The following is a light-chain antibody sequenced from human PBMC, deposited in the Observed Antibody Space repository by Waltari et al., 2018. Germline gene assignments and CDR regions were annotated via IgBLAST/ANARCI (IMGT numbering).Light chain of an antibody. CDR2: DNN. J-gene: IGLJ2*01. CDR3: GTWDSSLSAVI. V-gene: IGLV1-51*01. CDR1: SPNLGHTI. Sequence: QSVLPQPPSVSAAPGQKVTIPSSGRSPNLGHTIVSMYQQLPGTAPKLLIFDNNKRPSGIPDRFSASKSGTSATLGITGLQTGDEAAYYCGTWDSSLSAVIFGGGTKLTVL.